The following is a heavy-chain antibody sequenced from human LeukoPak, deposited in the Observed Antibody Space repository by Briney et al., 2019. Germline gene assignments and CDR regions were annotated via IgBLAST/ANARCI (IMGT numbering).Heavy chain of an antibody. CDR2: IYPGDSDT. Sequence: GESLKISCKGSGSRFTSYWISGVRQMPGKGLEWMGIIYPGDSDTRYSPSFQGQVTISADKSISTAYLQWNSLKASDTAMYYCAVGEAAAGTGFDPWGQGTLVTVSS. V-gene: IGHV5-51*01. D-gene: IGHD6-13*01. CDR3: AVGEAAAGTGFDP. CDR1: GSRFTSYW. J-gene: IGHJ5*02.